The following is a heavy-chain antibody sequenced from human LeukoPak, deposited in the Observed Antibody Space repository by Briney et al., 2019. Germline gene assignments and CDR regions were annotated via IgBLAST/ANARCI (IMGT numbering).Heavy chain of an antibody. CDR2: INYSGST. J-gene: IGHJ4*02. CDR3: ARRNHGDQIFDH. D-gene: IGHD1-14*01. V-gene: IGHV4-61*05. Sequence: SETLSLTCTVSGGSMSISTYYWGWIRQPPGTGLEWIGYINYSGSTNYNPSLKSRVTVSVDTSKNQFSLKLSSMSAADTAVYFCARRNHGDQIFDHWGQGTLVTVSS. CDR1: GGSMSISTYY.